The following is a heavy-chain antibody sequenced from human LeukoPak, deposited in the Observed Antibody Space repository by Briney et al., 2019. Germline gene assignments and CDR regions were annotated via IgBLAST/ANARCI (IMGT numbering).Heavy chain of an antibody. J-gene: IGHJ4*02. CDR3: ARASGTSALFFDY. V-gene: IGHV4-59*01. CDR1: GGSISSYY. D-gene: IGHD6-13*01. CDR2: IYYSGST. Sequence: SETLSLTCTVSGGSISSYYWSWIRQPPGKGLEWIGYIYYSGSTNYNPSLKSRVTISVDTSKNQFSLKLSSVTAADTAVYYCARASGTSALFFDYWGQGTLVTVSS.